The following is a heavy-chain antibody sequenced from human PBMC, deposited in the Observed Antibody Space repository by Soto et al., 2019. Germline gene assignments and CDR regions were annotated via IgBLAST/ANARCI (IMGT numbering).Heavy chain of an antibody. CDR3: ARVRAVAGTNYYDGMDV. D-gene: IGHD6-19*01. CDR1: GGTFSSYA. CDR2: IIAIFGTA. Sequence: HVQLVQSGAEVKKPVSSVNVSCKASGGTFSSYAISWVRQAPGQGLEWMGGIIAIFGTANYAQKFQGRVTITADESTSPAYMELSRLRSEDTAVYYCARVRAVAGTNYYDGMDVWVKGTKVTVSA. V-gene: IGHV1-69*12. J-gene: IGHJ6*04.